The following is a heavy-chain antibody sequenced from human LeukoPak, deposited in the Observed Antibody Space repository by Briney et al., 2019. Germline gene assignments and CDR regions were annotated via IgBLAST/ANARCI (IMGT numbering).Heavy chain of an antibody. V-gene: IGHV5-51*01. J-gene: IGHJ6*02. D-gene: IGHD1-26*01. CDR3: ARLHSGSYSEYYYYYYGMDV. CDR2: IYPGDSDT. CDR1: GYTFTTYW. Sequence: PGESLKISCKGSGYTFTTYWIAWVRQMPGKGLEWMGIIYPGDSDTRYSPSFQGQVTISADKSISTAYLQWSSLKASDTAMYYCARLHSGSYSEYYYYYYGMDVWGQGTTVTVSS.